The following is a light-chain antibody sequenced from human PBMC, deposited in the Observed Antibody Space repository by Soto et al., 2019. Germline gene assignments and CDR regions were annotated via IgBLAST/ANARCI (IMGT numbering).Light chain of an antibody. CDR3: QQYAKSLT. CDR2: GVS. Sequence: EVVLTQSPGTLSLSPGEKDTLSCRASQSIGSSYLAWYQQKPGQAPRLLIYGVSIRASGIPDRFSGSGSGTDFTLTINRLEPEDFAVYHCQQYAKSLTFGGGTKVDIK. J-gene: IGKJ4*01. V-gene: IGKV3-20*01. CDR1: QSIGSSY.